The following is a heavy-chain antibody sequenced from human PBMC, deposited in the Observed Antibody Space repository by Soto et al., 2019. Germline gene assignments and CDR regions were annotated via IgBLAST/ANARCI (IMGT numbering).Heavy chain of an antibody. V-gene: IGHV1-46*02. CDR2: INLGGATT. J-gene: IGHJ3*01. D-gene: IGHD6-6*01. Sequence: QVHLMQSGAEVEKPGASVTISCKASGFTFNRHYMHWVRQAPRQGLEWMGIINLGGATTIYAQEFQGRVPVTRDTSTSTVYIQLSSLRSDDTAVYYCAVSSLEPNDAFDVWGQGTLVTVSS. CDR3: AVSSLEPNDAFDV. CDR1: GFTFNRHY.